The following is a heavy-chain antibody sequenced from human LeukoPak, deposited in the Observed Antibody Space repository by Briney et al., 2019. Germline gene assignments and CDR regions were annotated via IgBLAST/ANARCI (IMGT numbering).Heavy chain of an antibody. CDR2: INPHSGDT. CDR1: GYSFTGYY. V-gene: IGHV1-2*02. J-gene: IGHJ4*02. Sequence: GASVKVSGKASGYSFTGYYMHWVRQAPGQGLEWMGWINPHSGDTGYAQKFQGRVTMTRDMSITTTYMELTRLRSDDTAFYYCARWDGYSSSPDYWGQGSLVTVSS. D-gene: IGHD6-13*01. CDR3: ARWDGYSSSPDY.